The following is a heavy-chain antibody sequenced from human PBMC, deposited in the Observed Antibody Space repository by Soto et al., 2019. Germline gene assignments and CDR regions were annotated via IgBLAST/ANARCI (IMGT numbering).Heavy chain of an antibody. V-gene: IGHV4-59*01. CDR2: IYYSGRT. Sequence: QVQLQESGPGLVKPSETLSLTCTVSGASINSYYWSWIRQPPGKGLEWIGYIYYSGRTNYSPSLKSRVTISLGTSRNQFSLKLSSVTAADTAVYYFAASRGYCSGGSCYAWVFDSWGQGTLVTVSS. J-gene: IGHJ4*02. CDR1: GASINSYY. CDR3: AASRGYCSGGSCYAWVFDS. D-gene: IGHD2-15*01.